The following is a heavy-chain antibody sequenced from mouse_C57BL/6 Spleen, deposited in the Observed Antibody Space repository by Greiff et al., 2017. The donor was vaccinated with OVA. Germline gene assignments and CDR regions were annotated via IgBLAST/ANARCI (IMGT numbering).Heavy chain of an antibody. V-gene: IGHV1-59*01. D-gene: IGHD2-10*02. Sequence: QVQLQQPGAELVRPGTSVKLSCKASGYTFTSYWMHWVKQRPGQCLEWIGVIDPSDSYTNYNQKFKGKATLTVDTSSSTAYMQLSSLTSEDSAVYYCARGGYGNLDYWGQGTTLTVSS. J-gene: IGHJ2*01. CDR3: ARGGYGNLDY. CDR2: IDPSDSYT. CDR1: GYTFTSYW.